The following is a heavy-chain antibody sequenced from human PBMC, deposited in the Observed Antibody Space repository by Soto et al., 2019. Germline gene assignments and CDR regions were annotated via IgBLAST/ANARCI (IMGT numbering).Heavy chain of an antibody. CDR1: GYTLTELS. V-gene: IGHV1-24*01. CDR2: FDPEDGET. CDR3: ATGLYGDSIYYYGMDV. J-gene: IGHJ6*02. Sequence: ASVKVSCKVSGYTLTELSMHWVRQAPGKGLEWMGGFDPEDGETIYAQKFQGRVTMTEDTSTDTAYMELSSLRSEDTAVYYCATGLYGDSIYYYGMDVWGQGTTVTVSS. D-gene: IGHD4-17*01.